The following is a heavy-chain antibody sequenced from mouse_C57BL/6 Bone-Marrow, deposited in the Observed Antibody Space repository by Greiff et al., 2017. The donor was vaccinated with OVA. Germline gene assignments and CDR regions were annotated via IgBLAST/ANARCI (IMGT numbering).Heavy chain of an antibody. V-gene: IGHV1-78*01. CDR2: IYPRDGST. D-gene: IGHD1-1*01. CDR1: GYTFTDHT. J-gene: IGHJ1*03. CDR3: ARLNYGSSYLWYFDV. Sequence: SDAELVKPGASVKISCKVSGYTFTDHTIHWMKQRPEQGLEWIGYIYPRDGSTKYNEKFKGKATLTADKSSSAAYMQLNSLTSEDSAVYFCARLNYGSSYLWYFDVWGTGTTVTVSS.